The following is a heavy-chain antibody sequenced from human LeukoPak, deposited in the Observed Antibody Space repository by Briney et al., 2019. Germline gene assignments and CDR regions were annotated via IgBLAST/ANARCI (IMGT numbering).Heavy chain of an antibody. V-gene: IGHV4-39*01. Sequence: PSETLSLTCTVSGVSISSSNSYWGWIRQPPGKGLEWIGSIYYSGNTYYNASLKSQVSISIDTSKNQFSLRLTSVTAADTAVYYCARGRRKQLLRSYFDYWGQGTLVTVSS. J-gene: IGHJ4*02. CDR1: GVSISSSNSY. CDR3: ARGRRKQLLRSYFDY. CDR2: IYYSGNT. D-gene: IGHD6-6*01.